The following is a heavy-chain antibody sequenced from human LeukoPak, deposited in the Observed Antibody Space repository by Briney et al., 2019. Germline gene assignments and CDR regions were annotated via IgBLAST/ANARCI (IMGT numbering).Heavy chain of an antibody. D-gene: IGHD3-22*01. CDR2: IYTSGST. V-gene: IGHV4-61*02. CDR1: GGSISSGSYY. Sequence: SQTLSLTCTVSGGSISSGSYYWRWIRQPAGTGLEWIGRIYTSGSTNYNPSLKSRVTISVDTSKNQFSLKLSSVTAADTAVYYCARSGSLDVSGYYPFDYWGQGTLVTVSS. CDR3: ARSGSLDVSGYYPFDY. J-gene: IGHJ4*02.